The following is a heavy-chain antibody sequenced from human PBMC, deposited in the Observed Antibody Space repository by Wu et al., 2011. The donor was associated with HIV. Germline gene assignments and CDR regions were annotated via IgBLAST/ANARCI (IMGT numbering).Heavy chain of an antibody. CDR1: GYPFIDWY. V-gene: IGHV1-2*02. CDR2: INPGTGGT. Sequence: QVQLVQSGAEVKKPGASVKVSCKASGYPFIDWYIHWVRQAPGQGLEWMAWINPGTGGTDYAQEFQGRVTMTTDTSINTAYMELSRLRSDDTAVYYCARESPYVAWGQGILVTVSS. CDR3: ARESPYVA. J-gene: IGHJ5*02. D-gene: IGHD2-8*01.